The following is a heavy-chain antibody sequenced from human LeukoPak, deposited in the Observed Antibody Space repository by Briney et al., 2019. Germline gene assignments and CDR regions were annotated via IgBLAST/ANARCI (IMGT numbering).Heavy chain of an antibody. CDR2: VSWNGSRT. Sequence: GGSLRLSCAASGFTFSNSDMNWVHQAPGKGLEWLSGVSWNGSRTHYADSVKGQFIISRDNSRNTLYLQTNSLRAEDTAVYYCLRGKGIAAAGTPNWGQGTLVTGSS. CDR3: LRGKGIAAAGTPN. CDR1: GFTFSNSD. J-gene: IGHJ4*02. D-gene: IGHD6-13*01. V-gene: IGHV3-35*02.